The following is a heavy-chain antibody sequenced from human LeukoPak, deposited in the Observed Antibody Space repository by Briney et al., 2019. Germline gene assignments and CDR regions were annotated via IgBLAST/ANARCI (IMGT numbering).Heavy chain of an antibody. J-gene: IGHJ4*02. CDR2: INGYNGNT. D-gene: IGHD4-11*01. Sequence: ASVKVSCKASGYTFTSFGITWVRQAPGQGLEWMGWINGYNGNTNYAQNLQGRVTMTTDTSTSTAYMELRSLRSDDTAVYYCATSPRQTTVIRAGVYYWGQGTLVTVSS. CDR3: ATSPRQTTVIRAGVYY. CDR1: GYTFTSFG. V-gene: IGHV1-18*01.